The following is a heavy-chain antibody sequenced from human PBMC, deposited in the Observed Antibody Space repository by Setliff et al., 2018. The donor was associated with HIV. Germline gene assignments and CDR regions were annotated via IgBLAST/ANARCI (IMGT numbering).Heavy chain of an antibody. CDR1: GGSFSGYY. D-gene: IGHD2-2*01. J-gene: IGHJ4*02. Sequence: PSETLSLTCAVYGGSFSGYYWSWIRQPPGKGLEWIGEINHSGSTNYNPSLKSRVTISVDTSKNQFSLKLSSATAADTAVYYCATQDYCSSTSCKDFDYWGQGTLVTVSS. V-gene: IGHV4-34*01. CDR3: ATQDYCSSTSCKDFDY. CDR2: INHSGST.